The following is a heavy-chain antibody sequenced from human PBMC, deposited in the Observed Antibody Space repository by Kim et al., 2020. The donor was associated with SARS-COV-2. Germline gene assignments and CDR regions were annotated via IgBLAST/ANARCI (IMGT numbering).Heavy chain of an antibody. Sequence: GGSLRLSCTASGFTFGDYAMSWFRQAPGKGLEWVGFIRSKAYGGTTEYAASVKGRFTISRDDSKSIAYLQMNSLKTEDTAVYYCTRVAVRWLRGQFDYWGQGTLVTVSS. CDR3: TRVAVRWLRGQFDY. CDR1: GFTFGDYA. D-gene: IGHD5-12*01. CDR2: IRSKAYGGTT. J-gene: IGHJ4*02. V-gene: IGHV3-49*03.